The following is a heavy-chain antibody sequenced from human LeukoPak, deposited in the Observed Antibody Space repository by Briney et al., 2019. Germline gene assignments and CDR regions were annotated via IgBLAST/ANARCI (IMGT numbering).Heavy chain of an antibody. CDR1: GGSISSYY. CDR3: ARQIGWELLRFDY. Sequence: SETLSLTCTVSGGSISSYYWSWIRQPPGKGLEWIGYIYYSGSTNYNPSLKSRVTISVDTSKNQFSLKLSSVTAADTAVYYCARQIGWELLRFDYWGQGTLVTVSS. CDR2: IYYSGST. J-gene: IGHJ4*02. V-gene: IGHV4-59*08. D-gene: IGHD1-26*01.